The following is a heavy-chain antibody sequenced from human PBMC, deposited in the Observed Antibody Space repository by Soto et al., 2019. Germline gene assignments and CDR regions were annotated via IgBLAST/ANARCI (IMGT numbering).Heavy chain of an antibody. V-gene: IGHV4-39*01. CDR2: IYYSGST. CDR1: GGSISSSSYY. Sequence: SGTLSLTCSVSGGSISSSSYYWGWIRQPPGKGLEWIGSIYYSGSTYYNPSLKSRVTISVDTSKNQFSLKLSSVTAADTAVYYCARFAGSGSYYNGYYFDYWGQGTLVTVSS. J-gene: IGHJ4*02. CDR3: ARFAGSGSYYNGYYFDY. D-gene: IGHD3-10*01.